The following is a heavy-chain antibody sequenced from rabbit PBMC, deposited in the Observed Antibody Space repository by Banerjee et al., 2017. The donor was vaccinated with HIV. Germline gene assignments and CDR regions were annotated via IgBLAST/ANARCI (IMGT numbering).Heavy chain of an antibody. J-gene: IGHJ4*01. Sequence: QEQLEESGGDLVKPEGSLTLTCTASEFTISSRYYMCWVRQAPGKGLEWIACIYAGDGNTYYASWAKGRFTISKTSSTTVTLQMTSLTAADTATYFCARDGFGTGPDYDLWGPGTLVTVS. D-gene: IGHD7-1*01. CDR2: IYAGDGNT. CDR1: EFTISSRYY. CDR3: ARDGFGTGPDYDL. V-gene: IGHV1S45*01.